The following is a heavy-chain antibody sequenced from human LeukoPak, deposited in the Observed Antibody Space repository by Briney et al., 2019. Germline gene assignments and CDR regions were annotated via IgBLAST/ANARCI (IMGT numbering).Heavy chain of an antibody. CDR3: ARGISTHWFDP. D-gene: IGHD3-3*02. J-gene: IGHJ5*02. Sequence: SETLSLTCSVFGGSFSEYYWSWIRQPPGKGLEWIGEINHSGSTNYNPPLKSRVTISVDTSKNQISLILNSVTAADTAVYYCARGISTHWFDPWGQGTLVIVSS. CDR1: GGSFSEYY. CDR2: INHSGST. V-gene: IGHV4-34*01.